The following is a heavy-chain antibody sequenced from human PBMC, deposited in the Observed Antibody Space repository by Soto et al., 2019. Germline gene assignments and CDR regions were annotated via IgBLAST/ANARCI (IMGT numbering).Heavy chain of an antibody. CDR3: AKTASMTMRDGFDH. CDR1: GFTFSSYA. V-gene: IGHV3-23*01. CDR2: ISGSGSNP. D-gene: IGHD2-2*01. Sequence: EVQVLESGGGLVQPGGSLRLSCAASGFTFSSYAMSWVRQAPGQGLEWVSAISGSGSNPYYVDSVKGRFTISRDNSKNTLYLQMNSLRAENTARYYCAKTASMTMRDGFDHLGKGTLVTVSS. J-gene: IGHJ4*02.